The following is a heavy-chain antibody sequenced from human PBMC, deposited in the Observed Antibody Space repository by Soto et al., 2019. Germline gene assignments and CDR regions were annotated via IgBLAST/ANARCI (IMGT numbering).Heavy chain of an antibody. D-gene: IGHD6-13*01. CDR3: AKGEYSSSWNPYYYYYGMDV. CDR2: ISYDGSNK. Sequence: GGSLRLSCAASGFTFSSYGMHWVRQAPGKGLEWVAVISYDGSNKYYADSVKGRFTISRDNSKNTLYLQMNSLRAEDTAVYYCAKGEYSSSWNPYYYYYGMDVWGQGTTVTVSS. V-gene: IGHV3-30*18. J-gene: IGHJ6*02. CDR1: GFTFSSYG.